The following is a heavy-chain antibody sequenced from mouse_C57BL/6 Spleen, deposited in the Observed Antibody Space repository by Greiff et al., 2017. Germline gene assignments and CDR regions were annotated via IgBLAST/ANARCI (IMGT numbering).Heavy chain of an antibody. CDR3: ARLFTTSVVADWYFDV. CDR1: GYTFTSYG. Sequence: VQLQESGAELARPGASVKLSCKASGYTFTSYGISWVKQRTGQGLEWIGEIYPRSGNTYYNEKFKGKATLTADKSSSTAYMELRSLTSEDSAVYFCARLFTTSVVADWYFDVWGTGTTVTVSS. D-gene: IGHD1-1*01. V-gene: IGHV1-81*01. J-gene: IGHJ1*03. CDR2: IYPRSGNT.